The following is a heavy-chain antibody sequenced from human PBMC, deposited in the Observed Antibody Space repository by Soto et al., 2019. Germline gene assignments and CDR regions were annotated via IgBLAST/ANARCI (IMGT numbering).Heavy chain of an antibody. CDR1: GYTLTTYS. CDR3: ASGNSGVFDI. CDR2: LNTLNGDT. J-gene: IGHJ3*02. V-gene: IGHV1-3*04. D-gene: IGHD2-15*01. Sequence: QVQLVQSGAEVKKPGASVKVSCKASGYTLTTYSMRWVRRAPGQRLEWMGWLNTLNGDTKYSQRFQDRITIIRDTSASTAYMELNSMRSEDTAIYDCASGNSGVFDIWGQGTMVTVSS.